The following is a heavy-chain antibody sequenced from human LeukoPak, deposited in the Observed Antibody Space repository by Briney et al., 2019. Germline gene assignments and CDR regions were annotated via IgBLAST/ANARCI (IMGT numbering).Heavy chain of an antibody. J-gene: IGHJ6*02. V-gene: IGHV3-73*01. Sequence: GGSLRLSCETSVFTFSDSAIHWVRQAPGKGLEWVGRIRNRANNYATVYSASVEGRFSMSRDDSKNSAYLQMNSLKTEDTAIYYCSGYDYGMDVWGQGTTVTVSS. CDR2: IRNRANNYAT. CDR3: SGYDYGMDV. CDR1: VFTFSDSA.